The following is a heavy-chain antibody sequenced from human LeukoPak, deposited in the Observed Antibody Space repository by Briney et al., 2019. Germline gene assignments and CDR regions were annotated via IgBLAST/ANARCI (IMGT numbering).Heavy chain of an antibody. Sequence: SETLSLTCTVSGGSISSSGYYWSWIRQPPGKGLEWIGYFSYGGSTRYNPSLKSRVSTSLDTSKNQFSLKLSSVTAADTAVYYCAGMYYDVLTGYSYFDYWGQGTLVTVSS. CDR3: AGMYYDVLTGYSYFDY. V-gene: IGHV4-61*08. D-gene: IGHD3-9*01. CDR1: GGSISSSGYY. J-gene: IGHJ4*02. CDR2: FSYGGST.